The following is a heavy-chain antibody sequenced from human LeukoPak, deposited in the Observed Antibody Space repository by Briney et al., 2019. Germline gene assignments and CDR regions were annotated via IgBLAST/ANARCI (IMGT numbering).Heavy chain of an antibody. J-gene: IGHJ4*02. CDR1: GYTFSDHY. Sequence: ASVRVSCKASGYTFSDHYIQWVRQAPGQGFDWLGWINPNSGGTDYARKFRGRVTMTRDMSLSTAYMELIRLTYDDTAVYYCARGALDPETVTNYFEYWAQGTLVTVSS. CDR3: ARGALDPETVTNYFEY. CDR2: INPNSGGT. D-gene: IGHD4-17*01. V-gene: IGHV1-2*02.